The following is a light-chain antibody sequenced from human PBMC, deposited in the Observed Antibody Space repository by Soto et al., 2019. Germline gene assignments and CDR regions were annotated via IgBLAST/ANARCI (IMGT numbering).Light chain of an antibody. J-gene: IGLJ1*01. V-gene: IGLV2-8*01. CDR3: TSFADPYNWV. CDR1: STDVGVYNR. CDR2: EVD. Sequence: QSVLTQPPSASGSPGQSVTISCTGTSTDVGVYNRVSWYLHHPGKAPKLILYEVDKRPSGVPDRFSGYKSGNTASLPVSGLQAEDEADYYCTSFADPYNWVFGAGTKVTVL.